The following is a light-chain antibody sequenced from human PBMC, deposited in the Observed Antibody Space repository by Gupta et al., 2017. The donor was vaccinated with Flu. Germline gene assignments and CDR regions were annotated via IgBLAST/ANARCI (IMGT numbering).Light chain of an antibody. V-gene: IGLV2-14*04. CDR1: SSVVGCYSY. CDR2: DVS. Sequence: TTSTCTGTSSVVGCYSYVYWYRPHTSKPPKLMIYDVSNRASEVSNRFSGSKSGNTASLTISGLKAEDEADYYCSSYTSSNTHVFGTGTKLTVL. CDR3: SSYTSSNTHV. J-gene: IGLJ1*01.